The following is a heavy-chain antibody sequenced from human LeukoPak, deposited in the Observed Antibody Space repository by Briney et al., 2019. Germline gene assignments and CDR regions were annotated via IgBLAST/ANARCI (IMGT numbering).Heavy chain of an antibody. CDR3: ASSLPFVDTAMVTGY. Sequence: PSETLSLTCTVSGGSISSSSYYWGWIRQPPGKGLEWVAVIPYDGSNKYYADSVKGRFTISRDNSKNTLYLQMNSLRAEDTAVYYCASSLPFVDTAMVTGYWGQGTLVTVSS. CDR2: IPYDGSNK. V-gene: IGHV3-30*03. CDR1: GGSISSSS. J-gene: IGHJ4*02. D-gene: IGHD5-18*01.